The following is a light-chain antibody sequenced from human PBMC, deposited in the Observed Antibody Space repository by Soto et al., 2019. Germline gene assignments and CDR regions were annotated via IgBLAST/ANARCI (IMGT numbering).Light chain of an antibody. J-gene: IGKJ4*01. Sequence: EIVMTQSPATLSVSPGERATLSCRASQSVRSNLAWYQQKPGQPPRLLISGASTRATGIPARFSGSGSGTEFTLTISSLQSEDFAVYYCQQYNKWPLTFGGGAKVETK. CDR3: QQYNKWPLT. CDR1: QSVRSN. V-gene: IGKV3-15*01. CDR2: GAS.